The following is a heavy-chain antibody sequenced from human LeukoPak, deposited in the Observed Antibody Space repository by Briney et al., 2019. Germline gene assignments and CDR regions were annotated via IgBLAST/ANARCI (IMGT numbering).Heavy chain of an antibody. CDR3: ARARLVIKSFDY. J-gene: IGHJ4*02. CDR2: INHSGST. V-gene: IGHV4-34*01. CDR1: GGSISSYY. D-gene: IGHD3-9*01. Sequence: SETLSLTCTVSGGSISSYYWSWIRQPPGKGLEWIGEINHSGSTNYNPSLKSRVTISVDTSKNQFSLKLSSVTAADTAVYYCARARLVIKSFDYWGQGTLVTVSS.